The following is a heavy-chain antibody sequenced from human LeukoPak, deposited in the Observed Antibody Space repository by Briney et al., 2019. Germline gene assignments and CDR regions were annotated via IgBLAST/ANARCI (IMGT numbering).Heavy chain of an antibody. Sequence: GGSLRLSCAASGFTFSTYAMSWVRQALGKGLVWVSHVNSDGSATSYADSVKGRFTISRDNAKNTVYLHMDSLRVEDTAVYYCTSFYETNWGQGTLVTVSS. CDR1: GFTFSTYA. D-gene: IGHD2/OR15-2a*01. CDR2: VNSDGSAT. J-gene: IGHJ4*02. V-gene: IGHV3-74*01. CDR3: TSFYETN.